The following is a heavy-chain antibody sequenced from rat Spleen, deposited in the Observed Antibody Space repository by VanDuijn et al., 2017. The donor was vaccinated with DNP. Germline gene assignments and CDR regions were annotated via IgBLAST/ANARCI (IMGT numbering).Heavy chain of an antibody. V-gene: IGHV5-17*01. CDR2: ITNTGGST. CDR1: GFTFSDCA. J-gene: IGHJ2*01. D-gene: IGHD5-1*01. Sequence: EVQLVESGGGLVQPGRSLKLSCAASGFTFSDCAMAWVRQAPGTGLEWVASITNTGGSTYYPDSVKGRFTISRENAKSTLYLQMNSLRSEDTATYYCTRNWDYWGQGVMVTVSS. CDR3: TRNWDY.